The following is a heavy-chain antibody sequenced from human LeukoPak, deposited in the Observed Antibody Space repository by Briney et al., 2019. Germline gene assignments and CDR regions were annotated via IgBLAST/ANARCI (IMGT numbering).Heavy chain of an antibody. D-gene: IGHD2-2*01. J-gene: IGHJ4*02. Sequence: SETLSLTCAVYGRSFSGYYWSWIRQPPGKGLEWIGEINHSGSTNYNPSLKSRVTISVDTSKNQFSLKLSSVTAADTAVYYCARTNCSSTSCNFDYWGQGTLVTVSS. CDR3: ARTNCSSTSCNFDY. V-gene: IGHV4-34*01. CDR1: GRSFSGYY. CDR2: INHSGST.